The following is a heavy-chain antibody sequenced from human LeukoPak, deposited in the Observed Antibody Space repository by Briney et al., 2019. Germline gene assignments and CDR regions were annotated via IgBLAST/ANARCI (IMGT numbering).Heavy chain of an antibody. CDR3: AKRGGYYFDY. CDR2: IRYDGSNK. D-gene: IGHD2-15*01. J-gene: IGHJ4*02. CDR1: GFTFSSYG. V-gene: IGHV3-30*02. Sequence: GGSLRLSCAASGFTFSSYGMHWVLQAPGKGLEWVAFIRYDGSNKYYADSVKGRFTISRDNSKNTLYLQMNSLRAEDTAVYYCAKRGGYYFDYWGQGTLVTVSS.